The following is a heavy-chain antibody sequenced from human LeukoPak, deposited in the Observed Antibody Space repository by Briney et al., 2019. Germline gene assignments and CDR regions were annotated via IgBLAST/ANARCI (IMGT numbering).Heavy chain of an antibody. V-gene: IGHV6-1*01. CDR3: ARDLEIGDAFDI. CDR1: GDSVSSNSAA. D-gene: IGHD3-3*01. CDR2: TYYRSKWYN. Sequence: SQTVTLTCAISGDSVSSNSAAWNRIRQSPSRGLEWLGRTYYRSKWYNDYALSVKSRISINPDTSKNQFSLQLNSVTPEDTAVYYCARDLEIGDAFDISGQGTMVSVSS. J-gene: IGHJ3*02.